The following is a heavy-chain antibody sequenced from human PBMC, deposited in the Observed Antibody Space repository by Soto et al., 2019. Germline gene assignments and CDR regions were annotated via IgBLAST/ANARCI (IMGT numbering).Heavy chain of an antibody. CDR1: GGSISSYY. CDR2: IYYSGST. V-gene: IGHV4-59*01. J-gene: IGHJ4*02. Sequence: SETLSLTCTVSGGSISSYYWSWIRPPPGKGLEWIGYIYYSGSTNYNPSLKSRVTISVDTSKNQFSLKLSSVTAADTAVYYCAGTYSSGLYYFDYWGQGTLVTVSS. D-gene: IGHD6-19*01. CDR3: AGTYSSGLYYFDY.